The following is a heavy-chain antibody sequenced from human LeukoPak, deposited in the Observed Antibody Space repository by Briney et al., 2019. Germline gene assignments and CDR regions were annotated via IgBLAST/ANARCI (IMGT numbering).Heavy chain of an antibody. V-gene: IGHV4-4*07. CDR3: ARDHPHYYYYYMDV. J-gene: IGHJ6*03. Sequence: PSETLSLTXTVSGGSIGSYYWSWIRQPAGKGLEWIGRIYTSGSTNYNPSLKSRVTMSVDTSKNQFSLKLSSVTAADTAVYYCARDHPHYYYYYMDVWGKGTTVTVSS. CDR1: GGSIGSYY. CDR2: IYTSGST.